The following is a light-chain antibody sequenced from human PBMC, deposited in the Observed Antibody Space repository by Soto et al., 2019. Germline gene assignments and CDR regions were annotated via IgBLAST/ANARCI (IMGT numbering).Light chain of an antibody. J-gene: IGLJ1*01. Sequence: QSVLTQPASVSGSPGQSITISCTGTSSDVGGYNYVSWYQQYPGKAPKLIIHEVSNRPSGVSNRFSGSKSGNTASLTISGLQAEDEADYYCDSYTSSRAYVFGIGTKVTVL. V-gene: IGLV2-14*01. CDR3: DSYTSSRAYV. CDR2: EVS. CDR1: SSDVGGYNY.